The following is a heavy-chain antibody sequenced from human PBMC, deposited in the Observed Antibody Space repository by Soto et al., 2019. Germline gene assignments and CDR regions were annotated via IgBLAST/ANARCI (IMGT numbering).Heavy chain of an antibody. J-gene: IGHJ5*02. CDR1: GGTFSSYT. D-gene: IGHD6-13*01. V-gene: IGHV1-69*04. CDR3: AKDLTGPQYSTSWYEFDL. CDR2: IIPILGIA. Sequence: SVKVSCKASGGTFSSYTISWVRQAPGQGLEWMGRIIPILGIANYAQKFQGRVTITADKSTSTAYMELSSLRSEDTAVYYCAKDLTGPQYSTSWYEFDLWGQGTLVTVSS.